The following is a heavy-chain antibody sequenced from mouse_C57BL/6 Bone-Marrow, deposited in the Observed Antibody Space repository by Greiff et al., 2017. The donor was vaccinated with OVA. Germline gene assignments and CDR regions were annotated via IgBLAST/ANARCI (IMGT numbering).Heavy chain of an antibody. CDR1: GYTFTSYG. CDR3: ASDLLWY. D-gene: IGHD2-1*01. V-gene: IGHV1-81*01. Sequence: LVESGAELARPGASVKLSCKASGYTFTSYGISWVKQRTGQGLEWIGEIYPRSGNTYYNEKFKGKATLTADKSSSTAYMELRSLTSEDSAVYFCASDLLWYWGQGTTLTVSS. J-gene: IGHJ2*01. CDR2: IYPRSGNT.